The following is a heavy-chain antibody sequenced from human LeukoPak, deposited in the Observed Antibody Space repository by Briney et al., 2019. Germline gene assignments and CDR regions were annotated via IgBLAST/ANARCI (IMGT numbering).Heavy chain of an antibody. Sequence: GGSLRLSCAASGFTFSSYEMNWVRQAPGKGLERVSYISSSGSTIYYADSVKGRFTISRDNAKNSLYLQMNSLRAEDTAVYYCARPVKRGYSYGYGYWGQGTLVTVSS. CDR1: GFTFSSYE. CDR2: ISSSGSTI. V-gene: IGHV3-48*03. CDR3: ARPVKRGYSYGYGY. J-gene: IGHJ4*02. D-gene: IGHD5-18*01.